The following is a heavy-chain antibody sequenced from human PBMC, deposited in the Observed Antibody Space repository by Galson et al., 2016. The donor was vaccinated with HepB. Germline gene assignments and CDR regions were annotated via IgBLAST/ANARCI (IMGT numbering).Heavy chain of an antibody. CDR3: VRGRRDGQKYDAFDM. CDR1: GFTLSSYS. Sequence: SLRLSCAASGFTLSSYSMNWVRQAPGKGLEWVGFISSRSSPMYSRDSVGGRLTISRDNARNSLYLQMNSLRAEDTAVYYCVRGRRDGQKYDAFDMWGQGTTVIVSS. D-gene: IGHD5-24*01. V-gene: IGHV3-48*04. J-gene: IGHJ3*02. CDR2: ISSRSSPM.